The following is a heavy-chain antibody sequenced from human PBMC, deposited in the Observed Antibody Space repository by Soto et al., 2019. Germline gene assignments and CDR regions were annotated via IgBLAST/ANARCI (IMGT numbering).Heavy chain of an antibody. D-gene: IGHD2-15*01. CDR1: GFTFSSYA. CDR3: ARGCSGGSCPFDY. J-gene: IGHJ4*02. CDR2: ISYDGSNK. V-gene: IGHV3-30-3*01. Sequence: QVQLVESGGGVVQPGRSLRLSCAASGFTFSSYAMHWVRQAPGKGLERVAVISYDGSNKYYADSVKGRFTISRDNSKNTLYLQMNSLRAEETAVYYCARGCSGGSCPFDYWGQGTLVTVSS.